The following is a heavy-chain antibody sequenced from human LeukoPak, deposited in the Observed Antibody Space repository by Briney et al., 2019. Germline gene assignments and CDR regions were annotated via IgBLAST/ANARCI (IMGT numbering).Heavy chain of an antibody. CDR3: TRASFDY. CDR2: ISAYNGNI. V-gene: IGHV1-18*01. Sequence: ASVKLSCKTDGPTFTSLGINWGRQAPGQGLGWMGCISAYNGNIKIAQNFQSRLTVTTDTSKSKVYREMNRLRPDGTAVYYGTRASFDYWGQGTLVTVSS. CDR1: GPTFTSLG. J-gene: IGHJ4*02.